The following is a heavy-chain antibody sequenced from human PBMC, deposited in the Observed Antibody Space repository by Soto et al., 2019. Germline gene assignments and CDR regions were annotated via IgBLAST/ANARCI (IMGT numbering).Heavy chain of an antibody. Sequence: EVQLVESGGGLVQPGGSLRLSCAASGFTFSSYAMSWVRQAPGKGLDWVSGISGSGGGTYCADSGKGRFTISRDNSKNTLDRQMSTLRAEDTAVYYCAKKGTVAGTGYFDYWCQGTLVTVSS. CDR2: ISGSGGGT. CDR1: GFTFSSYA. CDR3: AKKGTVAGTGYFDY. D-gene: IGHD6-19*01. J-gene: IGHJ4*02. V-gene: IGHV3-23*04.